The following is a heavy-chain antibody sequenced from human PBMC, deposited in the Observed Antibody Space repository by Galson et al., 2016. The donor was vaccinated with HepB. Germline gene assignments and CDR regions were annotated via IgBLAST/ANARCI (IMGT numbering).Heavy chain of an antibody. J-gene: IGHJ4*02. CDR3: ARSSGSGVDY. V-gene: IGHV3-74*01. CDR1: GFTFSKYW. CDR2: INRDGSST. D-gene: IGHD3-10*01. Sequence: SLRLSCAASGFTFSKYWMHWVRQAPGKGLVWVSRINRDGSSTSYVDSVKGRFTISRDNAKNTLSLQMSSLRTEDTAVYYCARSSGSGVDYWGQGTMVTVSS.